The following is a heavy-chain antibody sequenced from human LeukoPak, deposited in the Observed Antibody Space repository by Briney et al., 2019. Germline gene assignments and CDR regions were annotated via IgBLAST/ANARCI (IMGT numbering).Heavy chain of an antibody. CDR3: ARRSGWEPYFDY. V-gene: IGHV4-59*01. D-gene: IGHD1-26*01. J-gene: IGHJ4*02. CDR1: GGSISSYY. CDR2: IYYSGST. Sequence: SETLSLTCTVSGGSISSYYWSWVRQPPGKGLEWIGYIYYSGSTNYNPSLKSRVTISVDPSKNQFSLKLSSVPAADTAVYYCARRSGWEPYFDYWGQGTLVTVSS.